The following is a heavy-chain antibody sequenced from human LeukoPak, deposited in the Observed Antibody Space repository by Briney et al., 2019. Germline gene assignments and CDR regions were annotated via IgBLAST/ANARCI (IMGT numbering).Heavy chain of an antibody. CDR2: ISYSGST. CDR3: ALGTGYYDSSVALMDV. CDR1: GGSISSVDNY. V-gene: IGHV4-30-4*01. D-gene: IGHD3-22*01. Sequence: SETLSLTCTVTGGSISSVDNYWSWIRQPPGKGLEWIGYISYSGSTSYNPSLKSRVTISVDTSKNQFSLKLSSVTAADTAVYYCALGTGYYDSSVALMDVWGQGTTVTVSS. J-gene: IGHJ6*02.